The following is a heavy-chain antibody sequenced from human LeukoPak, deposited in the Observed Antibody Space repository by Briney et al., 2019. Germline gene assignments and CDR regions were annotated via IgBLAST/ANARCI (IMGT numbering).Heavy chain of an antibody. J-gene: IGHJ4*02. CDR2: IDHSGST. V-gene: IGHV4-34*01. D-gene: IGHD6-19*01. CDR3: ARVASSGRYFTRAKYYFDY. CDR1: GGSFSGYY. Sequence: PSETLSLTCGVYGGSFSGYYWTWIRQPPGKGLEWIGEIDHSGSTNYNPSLKSRVTMSLDTSKNQFSLKLSSVTAADTAVYFCARVASSGRYFTRAKYYFDYWGQGTLVTVSS.